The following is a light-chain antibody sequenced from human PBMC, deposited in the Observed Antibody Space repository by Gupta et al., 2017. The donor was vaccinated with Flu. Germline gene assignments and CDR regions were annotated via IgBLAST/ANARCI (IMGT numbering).Light chain of an antibody. V-gene: IGKV3-20*01. CDR1: QSVSSNS. CDR3: QQFCSPPWT. J-gene: IGKJ1*01. Sequence: DIVLTQSPGTLSLSPGERATFSCRASQSVSSNSLAWYQQKPGQAPRLLMYGASTRATGVPDRVSGSGSGTDFTLTISRLEPEDFAMYYCQQFCSPPWTFGQGTKVEIK. CDR2: GAS.